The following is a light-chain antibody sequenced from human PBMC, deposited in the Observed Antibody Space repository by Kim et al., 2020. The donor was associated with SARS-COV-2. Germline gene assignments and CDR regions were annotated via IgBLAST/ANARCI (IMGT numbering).Light chain of an antibody. CDR3: LQHNSYPWT. J-gene: IGKJ1*01. Sequence: ASVGDRVTITCRASQGIGEDLGWYQQKPGKAPKGLIYGASSLQGGVPSRFSGSGSGTEFTLTISSLQPEDFAIYFCLQHNSYPWTFGLGTKVDIK. V-gene: IGKV1-17*01. CDR1: QGIGED. CDR2: GAS.